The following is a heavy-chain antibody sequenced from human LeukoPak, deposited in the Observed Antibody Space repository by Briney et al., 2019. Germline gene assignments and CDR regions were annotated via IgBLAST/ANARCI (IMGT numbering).Heavy chain of an antibody. Sequence: GATVKISCKVSGYTFTDYYMHWVQQAPGKGLERMGLVDPEDGETIYAEKFQGRVTITADTSTDTAYMELSSLRSEDTAVYYCATRVGATRRLTGFDPWGQGTLVTVSS. D-gene: IGHD1-26*01. CDR3: ATRVGATRRLTGFDP. CDR2: VDPEDGET. V-gene: IGHV1-69-2*01. J-gene: IGHJ5*02. CDR1: GYTFTDYY.